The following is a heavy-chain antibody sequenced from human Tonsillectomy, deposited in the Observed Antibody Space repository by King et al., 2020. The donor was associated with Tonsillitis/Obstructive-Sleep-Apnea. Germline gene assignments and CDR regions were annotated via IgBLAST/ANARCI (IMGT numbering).Heavy chain of an antibody. CDR3: VNGVDY. CDR1: GYTFTSYY. CDR2: MYPGDSDT. V-gene: IGHV5-51*01. Sequence: VQLVESGAEVKKPGESLKISCKGSGYTFTSYYIAWVRQMSGKGLEWMGIMYPGDSDTRYSPSFQGQVTISLDNSITTAYLQWNSLKASDTATYYCVNGVDYWGQGPLVAVSS. J-gene: IGHJ4*02. D-gene: IGHD2-8*01.